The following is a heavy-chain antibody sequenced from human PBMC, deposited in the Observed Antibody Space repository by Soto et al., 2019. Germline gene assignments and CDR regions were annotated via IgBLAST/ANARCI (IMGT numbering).Heavy chain of an antibody. D-gene: IGHD2-21*02. J-gene: IGHJ4*02. CDR1: GGSVTSGNYY. V-gene: IGHV4-61*01. CDR2: IYYSGST. CDR3: ARGPVVTPFVDY. Sequence: SETLSLTCTVSGGSVTSGNYYWSWIRQPPGKGLEWIGHIYYSGSTNYNPSLKSRVTISVDASKNQFSLKLSSVTAADTAIYYRARGPVVTPFVDYWGQGTLVTLSS.